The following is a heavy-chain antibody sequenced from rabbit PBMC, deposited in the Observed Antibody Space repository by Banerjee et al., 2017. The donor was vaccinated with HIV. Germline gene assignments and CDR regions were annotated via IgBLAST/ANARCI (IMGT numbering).Heavy chain of an antibody. Sequence: QSLEESGGGLVQPGGSLKLSCKASGFDVNTYYMSWVRQAPGKGPEWIAYIYPGFGIRNYANSVKGRFTISSDNAQNTVFLQMTSLTASDTATYFCARVGYAGSSYYTFNLWGPGTLVTVS. D-gene: IGHD8-1*01. CDR3: ARVGYAGSSYYTFNL. CDR1: GFDVNTYY. J-gene: IGHJ4*01. CDR2: IYPGFGIR. V-gene: IGHV1S7*01.